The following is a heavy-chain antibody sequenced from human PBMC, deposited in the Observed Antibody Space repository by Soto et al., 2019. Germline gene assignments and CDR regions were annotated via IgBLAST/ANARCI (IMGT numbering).Heavy chain of an antibody. V-gene: IGHV4-59*01. CDR1: GGSISSYY. CDR2: IYYSGST. CDR3: ARDTIYESRGRRFQYYYGMGG. Sequence: SETLSLTCTVSGGSISSYYWSWIRQPPGKGLEWIGYIYYSGSTNYNPSLKSRVTISVDTSKNQFSLKLSSVTAADTAVYYCARDTIYESRGRRFQYYYGMGGWGQGTTVTVSS. J-gene: IGHJ6*02. D-gene: IGHD3-22*01.